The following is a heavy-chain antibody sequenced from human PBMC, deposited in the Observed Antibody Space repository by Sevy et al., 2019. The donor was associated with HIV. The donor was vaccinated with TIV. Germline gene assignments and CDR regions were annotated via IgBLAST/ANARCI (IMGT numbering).Heavy chain of an antibody. CDR2: THHSGNT. CDR1: GYSISNGYY. Sequence: SETLSLICNVSGYSISNGYYWGWIRQPPGKGLEWIGSTHHSGNTYYNPSFRSRVTMSIDTSNNQFSLKLTSGTAADTASYYCARGDYSISMIVLVNHDAFDIWGQGTMVTVSS. CDR3: ARGDYSISMIVLVNHDAFDI. V-gene: IGHV4-38-2*02. J-gene: IGHJ3*02. D-gene: IGHD3-22*01.